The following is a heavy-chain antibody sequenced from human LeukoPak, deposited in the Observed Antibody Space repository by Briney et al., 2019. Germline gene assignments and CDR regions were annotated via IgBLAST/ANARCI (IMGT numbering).Heavy chain of an antibody. J-gene: IGHJ6*02. Sequence: GGSLRLSCAASGFTFSPSWMHWVRQGAGKGLEWVSRIKGDGTYKNYADSVRGRFTISRDNAKNTLSLQMNSLRAEDTAVYYCARDIPPGTGMDVWGQGTTVTVSS. V-gene: IGHV3-74*01. CDR1: GFTFSPSW. CDR2: IKGDGTYK. CDR3: ARDIPPGTGMDV.